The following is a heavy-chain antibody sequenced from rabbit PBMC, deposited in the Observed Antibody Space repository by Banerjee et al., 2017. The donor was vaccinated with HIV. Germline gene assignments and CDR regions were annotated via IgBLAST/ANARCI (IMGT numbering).Heavy chain of an antibody. CDR2: IDTSDGST. Sequence: QEQLVESGGDLVKPGASLTLSCKASGFTLSSGWMCWVRQAPGKGLECIACIDTSDGSTYYASWANGRFTISKTSSTTVTLQMTSLTAADTATHFCANSDYGSGWGAGLWGPGTLVTVS. CDR3: ANSDYGSGWGAGL. CDR1: GFTLSSGW. V-gene: IGHV1S45*01. D-gene: IGHD4-1*01. J-gene: IGHJ6*01.